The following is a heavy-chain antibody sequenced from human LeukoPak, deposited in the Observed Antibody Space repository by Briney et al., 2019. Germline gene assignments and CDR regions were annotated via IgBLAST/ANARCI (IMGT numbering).Heavy chain of an antibody. V-gene: IGHV3-23*01. CDR2: ISGSGGST. CDR3: AKGTYYYGSGSHHFDY. J-gene: IGHJ4*02. CDR1: GFTFSSYA. Sequence: PGGSLRLSCAASGFTFSSYAMSWVRQAPGKGLEWVSAISGSGGSTYYADSVKGRFTISRDNSKNTLYLQINSLRAEDTAVYYCAKGTYYYGSGSHHFDYWGQGTLVTVSS. D-gene: IGHD3-10*01.